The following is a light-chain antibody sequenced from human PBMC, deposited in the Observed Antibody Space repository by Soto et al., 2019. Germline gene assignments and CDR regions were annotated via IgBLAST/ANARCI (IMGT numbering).Light chain of an antibody. V-gene: IGKV1-5*01. Sequence: DIQMTQSPSTLSASVEDRVTFTCRASQSISTRLTCYQQKPGKAPSLLISRSFILESGVPSRFSGSPLSGSASGTALSLTISSLQPDDFSTYYCQQYNTYPWTFGQGTKVEVK. CDR2: RSF. CDR3: QQYNTYPWT. J-gene: IGKJ1*01. CDR1: QSISTR.